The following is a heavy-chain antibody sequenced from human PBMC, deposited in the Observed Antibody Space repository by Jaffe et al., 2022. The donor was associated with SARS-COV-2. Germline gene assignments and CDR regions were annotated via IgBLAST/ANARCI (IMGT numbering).Heavy chain of an antibody. D-gene: IGHD1-26*01. CDR2: ISWNSGSI. J-gene: IGHJ4*02. V-gene: IGHV3-9*01. CDR3: AKHNSGSYFEAAFDY. Sequence: EVQLVESGGGLVQPGRSLRLSCAASGFTFDDYAMHWVRQAPGKGLEWVSGISWNSGSIGYADSVKGRFTISRDNAKNSLYLQMNSLRAEDTALYYCAKHNSGSYFEAAFDYWGQGTLVTVSS. CDR1: GFTFDDYA.